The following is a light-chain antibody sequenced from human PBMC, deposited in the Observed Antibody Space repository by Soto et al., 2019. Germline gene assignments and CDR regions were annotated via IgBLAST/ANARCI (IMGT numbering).Light chain of an antibody. J-gene: IGLJ1*01. V-gene: IGLV2-8*01. CDR1: SSDVGGYNY. CDR2: EVT. CDR3: SSYAGSNNPYV. Sequence: QSALTQPPSASGSPGQSVTISCTGTSSDVGGYNYVSWYQQHPGKAPKLMIYEVTKRPSGVPDRLSGSKSGNTASLTVSGLQAEDEADYYFSSYAGSNNPYVFGTGTKLTVL.